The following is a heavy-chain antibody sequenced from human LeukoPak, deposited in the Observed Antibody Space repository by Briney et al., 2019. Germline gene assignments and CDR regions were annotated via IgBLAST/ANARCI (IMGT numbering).Heavy chain of an antibody. CDR1: GYSISSGYY. CDR2: IYHSGST. CDR3: ARHPLNLYFDY. V-gene: IGHV4-38-2*01. Sequence: PSETLSLTXAVSGYSISSGYYWGWIRQPPGKGLEWIGSIYHSGSTYYNPSLKSRVTISVDTSKNQFSLKLSSVTAADTAVYYCARHPLNLYFDYWAREPWSPSPQ. J-gene: IGHJ4*02.